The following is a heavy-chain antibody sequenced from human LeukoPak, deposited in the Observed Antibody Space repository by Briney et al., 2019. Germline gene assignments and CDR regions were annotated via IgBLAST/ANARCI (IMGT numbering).Heavy chain of an antibody. J-gene: IGHJ3*02. CDR3: ARHREGAFDI. D-gene: IGHD5-24*01. V-gene: IGHV4-61*05. CDR1: GGSISSSSYY. Sequence: PSETLSLTCTVSGGSISSSSYYWGWIRQPPGKGLEWIGFIYYSGSTNYNPSLKSRITIPVDKSNNQFSLKLTSVTAADTAVYYCARHREGAFDIWGQGTMVTVSS. CDR2: IYYSGST.